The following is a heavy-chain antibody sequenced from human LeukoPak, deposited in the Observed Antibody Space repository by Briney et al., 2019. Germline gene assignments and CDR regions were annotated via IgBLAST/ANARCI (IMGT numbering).Heavy chain of an antibody. CDR3: ARATPNDYGDYGHLDY. CDR1: GGSISSSNW. CDR2: IYHSGST. Sequence: PSGTLSLTCAVSGGSISSSNWWSWVRQPPGKGLEWIGEIYHSGSTNYNPSLKSRVTISVDKSKNQFSLKLSPVTAADTAVYYCARATPNDYGDYGHLDYWGQGTLVTVSS. V-gene: IGHV4-4*02. J-gene: IGHJ4*02. D-gene: IGHD4-17*01.